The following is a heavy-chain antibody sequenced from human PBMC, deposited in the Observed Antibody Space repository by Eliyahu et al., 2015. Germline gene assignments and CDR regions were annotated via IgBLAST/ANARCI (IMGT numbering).Heavy chain of an antibody. V-gene: IGHV3-21*01. Sequence: ADSVKGRFTISRDNAKNSLYLQMNSLRAEDTAVYYCARDKNSKLVTMDLDYWGQGTLVTVSS. J-gene: IGHJ4*02. D-gene: IGHD3-10*01. CDR3: ARDKNSKLVTMDLDY.